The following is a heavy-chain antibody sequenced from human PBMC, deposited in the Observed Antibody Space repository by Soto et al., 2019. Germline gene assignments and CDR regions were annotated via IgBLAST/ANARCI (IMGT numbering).Heavy chain of an antibody. Sequence: SETLSLTCTVSGGSISSGGYYWSWIRQHPGKGLEWIGYIYYSGSTYYNPSLKSRVTISVDTSNNQFSLKLSSVTATDTAVYYCARDRSRSWSFDYWGQGTLVTVSS. CDR1: GGSISSGGYY. V-gene: IGHV4-31*03. CDR2: IYYSGST. CDR3: ARDRSRSWSFDY. D-gene: IGHD6-13*01. J-gene: IGHJ4*02.